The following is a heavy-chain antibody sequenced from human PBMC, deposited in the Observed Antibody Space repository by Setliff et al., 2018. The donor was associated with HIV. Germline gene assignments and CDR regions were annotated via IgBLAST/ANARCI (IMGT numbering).Heavy chain of an antibody. CDR3: APGEGVASTYYHD. CDR1: DDSVTTLY. Sequence: SETLSLTCTVADDSVTTLYWNWIRQPPGKGLEWIGFIHHTGSTVSNPSLKSRVTILMDLSRNQLSLHLASVTTADTAVYFCAPGEGVASTYYHDWGQGTQVTVSS. D-gene: IGHD3-3*01. CDR2: IHHTGST. J-gene: IGHJ4*01. V-gene: IGHV4-59*02.